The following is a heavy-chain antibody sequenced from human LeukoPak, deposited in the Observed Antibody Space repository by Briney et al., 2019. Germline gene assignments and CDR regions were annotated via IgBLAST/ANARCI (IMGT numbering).Heavy chain of an antibody. D-gene: IGHD3-10*01. J-gene: IGHJ5*02. CDR2: IYTSGST. Sequence: SETLSLTCTVSGGSISSGRYYWSWIRQPAGKGLEWTGRIYTSGSTNYNPSLKSRVTISVDTSKNQFSLKLSSVTAADTAVYYCARHWGYYATSGWFDPWGQGTLVTVSS. CDR3: ARHWGYYATSGWFDP. V-gene: IGHV4-61*02. CDR1: GGSISSGRYY.